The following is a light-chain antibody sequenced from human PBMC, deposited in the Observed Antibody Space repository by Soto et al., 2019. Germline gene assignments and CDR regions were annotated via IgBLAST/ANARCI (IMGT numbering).Light chain of an antibody. CDR3: QQYDNLFT. CDR1: QDISNY. Sequence: DIQMTQSPSSLSASVGDRVTITCQASQDISNYLNWYQQKPGKAPKLVIYDASNLETEVPSRFSGSGSGTDFTFTISSLQPEDIATYYCQQYDNLFTFGPGTKVDFK. J-gene: IGKJ3*01. CDR2: DAS. V-gene: IGKV1-33*01.